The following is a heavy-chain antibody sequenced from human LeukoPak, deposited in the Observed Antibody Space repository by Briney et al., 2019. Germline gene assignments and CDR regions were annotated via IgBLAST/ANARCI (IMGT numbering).Heavy chain of an antibody. CDR2: IKAVSGDT. CDR1: GYTFTSYA. D-gene: IGHD6-19*01. J-gene: IGHJ4*02. CDR3: ARVAGTLFDY. V-gene: IGHV1-3*03. Sequence: ASVKVSCKTSGYTFTSYAMHWVRQAPAQRLEWVGWIKAVSGDTKYSQELQGRVTITRDTSATTVYMELSSLRYEDMAVSYCARVAGTLFDYWGQGTLVTVSS.